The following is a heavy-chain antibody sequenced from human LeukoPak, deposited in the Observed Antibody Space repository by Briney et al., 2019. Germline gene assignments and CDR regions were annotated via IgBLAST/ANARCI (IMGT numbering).Heavy chain of an antibody. CDR1: GGSFSGYY. CDR3: ARGGPYYYGMDV. CDR2: INHSGST. V-gene: IGHV4-34*01. Sequence: PSETLSLTCAVYGGSFSGYYWSWIRQPPGKGLEWIGEINHSGSTNYNPSLKSRVTISVDTSKNQFSLKLSSVTAADTAVYYCARGGPYYYGMDVWGQGTTVTVFS. J-gene: IGHJ6*02.